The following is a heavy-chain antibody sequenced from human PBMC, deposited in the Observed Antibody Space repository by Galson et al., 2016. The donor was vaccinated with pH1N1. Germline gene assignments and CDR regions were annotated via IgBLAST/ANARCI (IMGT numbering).Heavy chain of an antibody. CDR3: AKDRSREFLHFPFDAFDV. CDR1: GFTFKNYV. Sequence: SLRLSCATSGFTFKNYVMSWVRQAPGKGLEWVSVISGRGGNTYYADSVKGRFTISRDNFKNTLYLEMNKLKDDDTDVYYCAKDRSREFLHFPFDAFDVWGQGTMVSVSA. D-gene: IGHD3-10*01. V-gene: IGHV3-23*01. J-gene: IGHJ3*01. CDR2: ISGRGGNT.